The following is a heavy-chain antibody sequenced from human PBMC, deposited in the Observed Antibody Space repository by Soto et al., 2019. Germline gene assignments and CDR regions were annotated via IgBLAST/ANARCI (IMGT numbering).Heavy chain of an antibody. D-gene: IGHD1-1*01. V-gene: IGHV1-69*12. CDR3: ARDNDRLQLGGNYYFILDV. Sequence: QVQLVQSGAEVKKPGSSVKVSCKASGGTFRTSAISWVRQAPGQGLEWVGGIMPVFRRPKYAQNFQDRVTMTADESTSTADMELNSLRSDDTAVYYCARDNDRLQLGGNYYFILDVWGQGTAVTVSS. J-gene: IGHJ6*02. CDR2: IMPVFRRP. CDR1: GGTFRTSA.